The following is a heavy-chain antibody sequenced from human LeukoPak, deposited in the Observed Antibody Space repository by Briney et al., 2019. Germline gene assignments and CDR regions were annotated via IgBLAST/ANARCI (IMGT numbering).Heavy chain of an antibody. CDR2: INPNSGGT. D-gene: IGHD2-2*01. V-gene: IGHV1-2*02. CDR3: ARVLVVVPAAIKEDAFDI. Sequence: GASVKVSCKASGYTFTGYCMHWVRQAPGQGLEWMGWINPNSGGTNYAQKFQGRVTMTRDTSISTAYMELSRLRSDDTAVYYCARVLVVVPAAIKEDAFDIWGQGTMVTVSS. J-gene: IGHJ3*02. CDR1: GYTFTGYC.